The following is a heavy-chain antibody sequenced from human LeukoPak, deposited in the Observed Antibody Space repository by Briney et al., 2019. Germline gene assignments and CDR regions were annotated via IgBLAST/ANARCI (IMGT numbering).Heavy chain of an antibody. J-gene: IGHJ4*02. V-gene: IGHV3-15*01. CDR3: TTPYYDFWTGGDY. D-gene: IGHD3-3*01. CDR1: GFTFSNAW. Sequence: GGSLRLSCAASGFTFSNAWMSWVRQAPGKGLEWVGRIKSKTDGGTTDYAAPVKGRSTISRDDSKNTLYLQMNSLKTEDTAVYYCTTPYYDFWTGGDYWGQGTLVTVSS. CDR2: IKSKTDGGTT.